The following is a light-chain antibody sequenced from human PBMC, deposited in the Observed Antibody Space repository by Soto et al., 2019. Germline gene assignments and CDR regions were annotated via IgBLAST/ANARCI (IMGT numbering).Light chain of an antibody. CDR1: RSNIGGNA. CDR3: AAWDDSLNGPV. V-gene: IGLV1-44*01. CDR2: AND. J-gene: IGLJ3*02. Sequence: QSVLTQPPSMSGTPGQRVTISCSGSRSNIGGNAVTWYQQVPGTAPKLLIYANDQRPSGVSDRFSGSKSGTSASLAISGLQSEDEADYYCAAWDDSLNGPVFGGGTKLTVL.